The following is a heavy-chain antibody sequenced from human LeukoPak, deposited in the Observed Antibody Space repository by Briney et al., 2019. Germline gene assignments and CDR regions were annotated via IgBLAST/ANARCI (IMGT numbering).Heavy chain of an antibody. Sequence: SETLSLTCTVSGGSISSYYWSWIRQPPGKGLEWIGYIYYSGSTNYNPSLKSRVTISVDTSKNQFSLKLSSVAAADTAVYYCARGGGSYGDAFDIWGQGTMVTVSS. CDR1: GGSISSYY. J-gene: IGHJ3*02. D-gene: IGHD1-26*01. CDR2: IYYSGST. CDR3: ARGGGSYGDAFDI. V-gene: IGHV4-59*12.